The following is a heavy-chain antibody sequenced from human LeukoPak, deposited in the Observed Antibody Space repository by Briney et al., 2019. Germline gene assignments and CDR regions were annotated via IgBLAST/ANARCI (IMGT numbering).Heavy chain of an antibody. CDR2: IRSKAYGGTT. CDR1: GFTFGDYA. Sequence: GGTLRLFCTASGFTFGDYAMSWFRQAPGKGLEWVGFIRSKAYGGTTEYAASVKGRFTISRDDSKSLAYLQMNSLKTEDTAVYYCTRGSSGYSGYDDGGDFDYWGQGTLVTVSS. CDR3: TRGSSGYSGYDDGGDFDY. D-gene: IGHD5-12*01. V-gene: IGHV3-49*03. J-gene: IGHJ4*02.